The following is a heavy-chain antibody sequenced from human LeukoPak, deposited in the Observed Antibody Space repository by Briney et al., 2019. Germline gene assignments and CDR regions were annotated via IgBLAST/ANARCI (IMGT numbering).Heavy chain of an antibody. D-gene: IGHD3-22*01. CDR3: ARSSDSSGYYDYFDY. J-gene: IGHJ4*02. CDR2: IYPGDSDT. CDR1: GYSFTSYW. Sequence: GESLKISWKGSGYSFTSYWIGLVRQKPGKGLEWMAIIYPGDSDTRYSPSFQGQVTISAGKSISTAYLQGSSLKASDTAMYYCARSSDSSGYYDYFDYWGQGTLVTVSS. V-gene: IGHV5-51*06.